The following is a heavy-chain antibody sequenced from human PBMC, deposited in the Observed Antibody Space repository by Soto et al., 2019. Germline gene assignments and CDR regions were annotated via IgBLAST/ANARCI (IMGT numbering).Heavy chain of an antibody. Sequence: GGSLRLSCAASVCTFSSYAMSWVRQAPGKGLEWVSAISGSGGSTYYADSVNGRFTISRDNSNNTLYLQMNSLRAEDTAVYYCAKAQADYYDSSGSGAFEIWGQGTMVTVS. J-gene: IGHJ3*02. CDR3: AKAQADYYDSSGSGAFEI. V-gene: IGHV3-23*01. D-gene: IGHD3-22*01. CDR1: VCTFSSYA. CDR2: ISGSGGST.